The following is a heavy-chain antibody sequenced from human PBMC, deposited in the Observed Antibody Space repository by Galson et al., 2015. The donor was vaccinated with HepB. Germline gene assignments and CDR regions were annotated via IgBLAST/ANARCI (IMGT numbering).Heavy chain of an antibody. V-gene: IGHV3-23*01. CDR1: GFTFSDAW. D-gene: IGHD6-13*01. Sequence: SLRLSCAASGFTFSDAWMSWVRQAPGKGLEWVSAISGSGGSTYYADSVKGRFTISRDNSKNTLYLQMNSLRAEDTAVYYCARDSSSPVTDYFDYWGQGTLVTVSS. CDR3: ARDSSSPVTDYFDY. J-gene: IGHJ4*02. CDR2: ISGSGGST.